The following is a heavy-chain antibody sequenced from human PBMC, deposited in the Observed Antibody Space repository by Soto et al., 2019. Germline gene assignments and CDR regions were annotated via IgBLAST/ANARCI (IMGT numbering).Heavy chain of an antibody. J-gene: IGHJ6*02. Sequence: SETLSLTCAVYGGSFSGYYWSWIRQPPGKGLEWIGEINHSGSTNYNPSLKSRVTISVDTSKNQFSLKLSSVTAADTAVYYWRQQQLVLSRGYYYYGMDVWGQGTTVTVSS. V-gene: IGHV4-34*01. CDR3: RQQQLVLSRGYYYYGMDV. CDR2: INHSGST. D-gene: IGHD6-13*01. CDR1: GGSFSGYY.